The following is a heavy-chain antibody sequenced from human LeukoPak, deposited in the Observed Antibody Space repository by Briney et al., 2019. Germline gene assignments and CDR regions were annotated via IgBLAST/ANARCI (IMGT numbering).Heavy chain of an antibody. CDR3: ARAEESLWFGEPMDV. J-gene: IGHJ6*02. CDR1: GYTFTKYS. V-gene: IGHV7-4-1*02. D-gene: IGHD3-10*01. Sequence: ASVKVSCKASGYTFTKYSINWVRQAPGHGLEWMGWINTNTGNPTYAQGFTGRFVFSLDTSVSTAYLQITSLQAGNIAVYYCARAEESLWFGEPMDVWGQGTTVTVSS. CDR2: INTNTGNP.